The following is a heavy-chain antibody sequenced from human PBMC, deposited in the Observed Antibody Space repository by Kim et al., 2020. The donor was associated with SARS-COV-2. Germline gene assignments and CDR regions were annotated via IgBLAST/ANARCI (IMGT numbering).Heavy chain of an antibody. D-gene: IGHD3-3*01. Sequence: SETLSLTCTVSGGSISSTTHYWGWIRQPPEKGLEWIGSIYYSGNTYYNSSLKSRVTISVDRSKGQFSLKLSSLTAADTAVYYCARMSLFWYFDYWGQGTL. CDR2: IYYSGNT. CDR3: ARMSLFWYFDY. CDR1: GGSISSTTHY. V-gene: IGHV4-39*07. J-gene: IGHJ4*02.